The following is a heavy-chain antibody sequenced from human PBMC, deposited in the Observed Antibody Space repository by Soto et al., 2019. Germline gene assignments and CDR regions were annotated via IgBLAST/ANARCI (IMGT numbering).Heavy chain of an antibody. CDR2: ISSSGSTI. CDR3: AKDEPHWTIAAAEPNWFDL. Sequence: GGSLRLSCAASGFTFSDYYMSWIRQAPGKGLEWVSYISSSGSTIYYADSVKGRFTISRDNAKNSLYLQMNSLRAENTAVYYCAKDEPHWTIAAAEPNWFDLWGQGTLVTVSS. V-gene: IGHV3-11*01. J-gene: IGHJ5*02. D-gene: IGHD6-13*01. CDR1: GFTFSDYY.